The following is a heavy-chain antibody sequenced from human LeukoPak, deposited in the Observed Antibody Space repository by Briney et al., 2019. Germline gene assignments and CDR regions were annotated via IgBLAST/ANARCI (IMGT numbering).Heavy chain of an antibody. J-gene: IGHJ4*02. CDR3: ARGLDYYDSSGLVDY. V-gene: IGHV3-30*04. D-gene: IGHD3-22*01. CDR2: ISYDGSNK. Sequence: GRSLRLSCAASGFTFSSYAMHWVRQAPGKGLEWVAVISYDGSNKYYADSVKGRFTISRDNSKNTLYLQMNSLRAEDTAAYYCARGLDYYDSSGLVDYWGQGTLVTVSS. CDR1: GFTFSSYA.